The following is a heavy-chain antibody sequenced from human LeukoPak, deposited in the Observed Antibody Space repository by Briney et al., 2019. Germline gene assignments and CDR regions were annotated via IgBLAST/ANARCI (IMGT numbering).Heavy chain of an antibody. CDR1: GFTFSNYG. D-gene: IGHD3-10*01. CDR3: VNSGFDP. Sequence: GGSLRLSCVTSGFTFSNYGMHWVRQAPGKGLEWVAFIHYDGTSEYYADSVKGRFTISRDNFKNTLSLQMNGLRVEDTALYYCVNSGFDPWGQGTLVAVSS. CDR2: IHYDGTSE. V-gene: IGHV3-30*02. J-gene: IGHJ5*02.